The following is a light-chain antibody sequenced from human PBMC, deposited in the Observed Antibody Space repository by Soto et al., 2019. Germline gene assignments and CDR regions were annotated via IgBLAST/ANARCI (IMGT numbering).Light chain of an antibody. J-gene: IGKJ3*01. CDR2: DAS. CDR1: QSISSW. V-gene: IGKV1-5*01. Sequence: DIPMTQSPSTLSASVGDRVTITCRASQSISSWLAWYQQKPGKAPKLLIYDASSLESGVPSRFSGSGSGTEFTLTISSLQPDDFATYYCQQKSTFGPGTKVDIK. CDR3: QQKST.